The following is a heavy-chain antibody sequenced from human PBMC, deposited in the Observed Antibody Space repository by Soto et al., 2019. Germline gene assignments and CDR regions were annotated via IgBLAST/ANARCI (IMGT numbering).Heavy chain of an antibody. V-gene: IGHV4-4*02. CDR1: GGSISSDYW. D-gene: IGHD6-19*01. Sequence: QVQLQESGPGLVKPSGTLSLTCAVSGGSISSDYWWTWVRQPPGKGLEWIAEMYHSGSTNYNPPLKSRVTISVDKSKNQISLKLSSVTATDTAVYYCARVLSSGWSRFDYWGQGTLVTVSS. J-gene: IGHJ4*02. CDR3: ARVLSSGWSRFDY. CDR2: MYHSGST.